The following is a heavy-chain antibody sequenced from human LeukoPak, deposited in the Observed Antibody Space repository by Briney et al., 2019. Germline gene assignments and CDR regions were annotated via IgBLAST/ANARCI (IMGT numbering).Heavy chain of an antibody. CDR2: ISSSATST. CDR1: GFTFANYA. D-gene: IGHD6-19*01. Sequence: GGSLRLSCAASGFTFANYAMSWVRQAPGKGLEWASSISSSATSTFYADSVKGRFTISRDNSKNTLFLQMNSLRAEDTALYYCAKRHTTGWFYLDYWGRGTLVTVSS. CDR3: AKRHTTGWFYLDY. V-gene: IGHV3-23*01. J-gene: IGHJ4*02.